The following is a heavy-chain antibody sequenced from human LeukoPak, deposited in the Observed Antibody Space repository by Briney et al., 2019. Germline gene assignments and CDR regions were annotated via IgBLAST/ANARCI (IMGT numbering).Heavy chain of an antibody. D-gene: IGHD3-10*01. CDR3: ASGSTLDY. Sequence: GGTLRLSCAASGFTFSSYGMNWVRQAPGKGLEWVSGISGSAESTYYADSVKGRFTISRDNTKNSVYLEMNTLRAEDTALYYCASGSTLDYWGQGTLVTVSS. V-gene: IGHV3-23*01. CDR2: ISGSAEST. CDR1: GFTFSSYG. J-gene: IGHJ4*02.